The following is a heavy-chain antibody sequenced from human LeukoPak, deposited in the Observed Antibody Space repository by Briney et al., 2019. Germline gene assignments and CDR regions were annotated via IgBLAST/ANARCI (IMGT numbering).Heavy chain of an antibody. CDR3: AKGKVNHDGAFDL. D-gene: IGHD1-14*01. J-gene: IGHJ3*01. Sequence: GGSLRLSCEGSGFSFRSYAMNWVRQAPGKGLEWASTISASGVSAYYAVSVKGRFTISRDNSKNTLYMQMNSLRAEDTAVYYCAKGKVNHDGAFDLWGQGAMVTVSS. CDR2: ISASGVSA. CDR1: GFSFRSYA. V-gene: IGHV3-23*01.